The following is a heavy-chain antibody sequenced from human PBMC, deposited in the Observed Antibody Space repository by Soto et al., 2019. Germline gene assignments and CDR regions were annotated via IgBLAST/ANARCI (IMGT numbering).Heavy chain of an antibody. V-gene: IGHV1-46*03. Sequence: ASVKVSCKASGYTFTSYGISWVRQAPGQGLEWMGIINPSGGSTSYAQKFQGRVTMTRDTSTSTVYMELSSLRSEDTAVYYCASSLIAAAANWFDPWRQGTLVTVSS. J-gene: IGHJ5*02. CDR2: INPSGGST. CDR3: ASSLIAAAANWFDP. CDR1: GYTFTSYG. D-gene: IGHD6-13*01.